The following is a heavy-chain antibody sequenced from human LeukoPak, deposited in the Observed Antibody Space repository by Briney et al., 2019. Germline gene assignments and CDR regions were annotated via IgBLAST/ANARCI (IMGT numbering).Heavy chain of an antibody. CDR1: GYTFASYG. Sequence: ASVKVSCKASGYTFASYGISWVRQAPGQGLEWMGWISGYDDNTRFAQSLQGRVIMTTDKSTSTAYMELTSPTSDDTAMYYCARDTARITTPGGPDIWGQGTLGTVSS. CDR2: ISGYDDNT. CDR3: ARDTARITTPGGPDI. V-gene: IGHV1-18*01. J-gene: IGHJ4*02. D-gene: IGHD6-13*01.